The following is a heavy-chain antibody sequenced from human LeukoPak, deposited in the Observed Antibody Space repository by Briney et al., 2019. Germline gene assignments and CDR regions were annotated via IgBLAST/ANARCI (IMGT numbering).Heavy chain of an antibody. J-gene: IGHJ4*02. D-gene: IGHD5-18*01. V-gene: IGHV3-21*01. Sequence: GGSLRLSCAASGFTFSSYSMNWVRRAPGKGLEWVSSISSSSSYIYYADSVKGRFTISRDNAKNSLYLQMNSLRAEDTAVYYCVREDTAMVLIDYWGQGTLVTVSS. CDR2: ISSSSSYI. CDR1: GFTFSSYS. CDR3: VREDTAMVLIDY.